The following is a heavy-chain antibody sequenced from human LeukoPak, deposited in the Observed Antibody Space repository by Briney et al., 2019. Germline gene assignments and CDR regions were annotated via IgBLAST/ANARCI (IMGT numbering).Heavy chain of an antibody. J-gene: IGHJ4*02. Sequence: SETLSLTCAVYGGSFSGYYWSWIRQPPGKGLEWIGEINHSGSTNYNPSLKSRVTISVDTSKNQFSLKLSSVTAADTAVYYCARHGRFLGWLLRFDYWGQGTLVTVSS. CDR2: INHSGST. D-gene: IGHD3-3*01. CDR3: ARHGRFLGWLLRFDY. CDR1: GGSFSGYY. V-gene: IGHV4-34*01.